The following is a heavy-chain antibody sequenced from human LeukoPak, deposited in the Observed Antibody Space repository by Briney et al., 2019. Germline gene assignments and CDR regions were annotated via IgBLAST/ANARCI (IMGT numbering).Heavy chain of an antibody. J-gene: IGHJ4*02. Sequence: GASVTVSCKASGGTFSSYAISWVRQAPGQGLEWMGGIIPIFGTANYAQKFQGRVTITADESTSTAYMELSSLRSEDTAVYYCAALGDTAMVILDYWGQGTLVTVSS. D-gene: IGHD5-18*01. CDR2: IIPIFGTA. CDR1: GGTFSSYA. CDR3: AALGDTAMVILDY. V-gene: IGHV1-69*13.